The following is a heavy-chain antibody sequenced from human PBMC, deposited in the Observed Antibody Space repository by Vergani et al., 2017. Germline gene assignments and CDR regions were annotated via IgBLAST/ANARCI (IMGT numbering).Heavy chain of an antibody. J-gene: IGHJ5*02. CDR2: IYYSGGT. CDR1: NDPVSNTFYY. V-gene: IGHV4-39*01. CDR3: TRRWAVVAANNWFGP. Sequence: QVQLQESGPGLVKPSETLSLTCTVSNDPVSNTFYYWGWIRQTPGKGLEWIGSIYYSGGTYYNPSPGSRVTMSVDTSKSQFSLKLSSVTAADTAVYYCTRRWAVVAANNWFGPWGQGTLVTVSS. D-gene: IGHD2-15*01.